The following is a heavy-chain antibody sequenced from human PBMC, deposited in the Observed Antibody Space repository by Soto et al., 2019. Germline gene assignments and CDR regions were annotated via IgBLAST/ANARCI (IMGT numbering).Heavy chain of an antibody. CDR1: GITFSSCA. CDR3: ARDKRDLRFLEWSYYFDY. J-gene: IGHJ4*02. D-gene: IGHD3-3*01. Sequence: QVQLVESGGGVVQPGRYLRISCAASGITFSSCAMHWVRQAPGKGLEWVALISYDGSNKYYADSVKGRFTISRDNSKNTLYLQMNSLRAEDTAVYYCARDKRDLRFLEWSYYFDYWGQGTLVTVSS. CDR2: ISYDGSNK. V-gene: IGHV3-30-3*01.